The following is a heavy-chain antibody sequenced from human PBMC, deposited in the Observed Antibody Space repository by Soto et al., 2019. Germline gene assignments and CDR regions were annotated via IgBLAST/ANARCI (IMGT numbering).Heavy chain of an antibody. CDR1: GGSISSSSYY. J-gene: IGHJ4*02. CDR3: ARLIPYSSSGGLFDY. D-gene: IGHD6-6*01. V-gene: IGHV4-39*01. Sequence: SETLSLTCTVSGGSISSSSYYWGWIRQPPGKGLEWIGSIYYSGSTYYNPSLKSRVTISVDTSKNQFSLKLSSVTAADTAVYYCARLIPYSSSGGLFDYWGQGTLVTVSS. CDR2: IYYSGST.